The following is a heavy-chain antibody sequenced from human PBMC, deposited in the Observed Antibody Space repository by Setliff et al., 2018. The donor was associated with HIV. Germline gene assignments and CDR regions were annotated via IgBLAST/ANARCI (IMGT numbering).Heavy chain of an antibody. CDR3: ARGLITAASFDY. J-gene: IGHJ4*02. Sequence: GESLKISCAASGFTFSSYSMNWVRQAPGKGLEWVSSISSSSSYIYYADSVKGRFTISRDNAKNSLYLHMNSLRAEDTAVYYCARGLITAASFDYWGQGTLVTVSS. CDR1: GFTFSSYS. CDR2: ISSSSSYI. D-gene: IGHD6-13*01. V-gene: IGHV3-21*01.